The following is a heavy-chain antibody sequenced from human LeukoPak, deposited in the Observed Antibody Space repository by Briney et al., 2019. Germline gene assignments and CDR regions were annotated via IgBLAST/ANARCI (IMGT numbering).Heavy chain of an antibody. V-gene: IGHV1-69*04. CDR2: IIPILGIA. D-gene: IGHD5-12*01. Sequence: SVKVSCKASGGTFSSYAISWVRQAPGQGLEWMGRIIPILGIANYAQKFQGRVTITADKSTSTAYMELSSLRSEDTAVYYCATGPIYSGYDFDYWGQGTLVTVSS. CDR3: ATGPIYSGYDFDY. CDR1: GGTFSSYA. J-gene: IGHJ4*02.